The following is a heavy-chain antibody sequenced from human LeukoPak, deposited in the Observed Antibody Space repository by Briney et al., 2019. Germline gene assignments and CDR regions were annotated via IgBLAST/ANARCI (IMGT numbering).Heavy chain of an antibody. CDR3: TRDPVAYSGSDYYYYAMDV. D-gene: IGHD6-6*01. CDR1: GFTFGGYA. CDR2: IRSTPFGGTT. J-gene: IGHJ6*02. Sequence: GGSLRLSCTASGFTFGGYAVSWVRQAPGRGLEWVGFIRSTPFGGTTEYAASVKGRFTISRDDSKSIAYLQMNSLKTEDTAVYYCTRDPVAYSGSDYYYYAMDVWGQGTTVTVSS. V-gene: IGHV3-49*04.